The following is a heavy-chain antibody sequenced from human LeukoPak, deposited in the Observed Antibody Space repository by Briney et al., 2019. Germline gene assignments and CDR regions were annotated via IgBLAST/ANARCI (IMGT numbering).Heavy chain of an antibody. Sequence: PGGSLRLSCAASGFPFSSYGMHWVRQAPGKGLEWVAFIPYDGSDKFYADSVKGRFTISRDNSKNTLYLQMNSLRAEDTAVYYCARDLWFGGRYWGQGTLVTVSS. CDR2: IPYDGSDK. CDR1: GFPFSSYG. J-gene: IGHJ4*02. V-gene: IGHV3-30*02. CDR3: ARDLWFGGRY. D-gene: IGHD3-10*01.